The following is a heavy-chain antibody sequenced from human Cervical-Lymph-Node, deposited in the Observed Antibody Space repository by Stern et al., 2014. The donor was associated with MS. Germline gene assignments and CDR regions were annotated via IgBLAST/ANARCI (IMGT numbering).Heavy chain of an antibody. CDR3: ARVRGTVVTPGQYFYYGMDV. D-gene: IGHD4-23*01. CDR1: GWSLMSPGMG. V-gene: IGHV2-26*01. J-gene: IGHJ6*02. CDR2: ILSADEK. Sequence: QVTLRESGPVLVQPTETLTLTCSVSGWSLMSPGMGASWIRQPPGKSLEWLAHILSADEKTFTTSLKRRLAISKDTSKRQVVLTLTNVDPTDSATYCCARVRGTVVTPGQYFYYGMDVWGRGITVTVSS.